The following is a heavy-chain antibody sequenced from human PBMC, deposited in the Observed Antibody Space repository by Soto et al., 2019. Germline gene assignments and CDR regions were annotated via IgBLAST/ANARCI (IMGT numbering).Heavy chain of an antibody. J-gene: IGHJ5*02. V-gene: IGHV4-59*08. CDR3: APMVRGTYNWFDP. D-gene: IGHD3-10*01. Sequence: PSETLSLTCTVSGGSISSYYWSWIRQPPGKGLEWIGYIYYSGSTYYNPSLKSRVTISVDTSKNQFSLKLSSVTAADTAVYYCAPMVRGTYNWFDPWGQGTLVTVSS. CDR1: GGSISSYY. CDR2: IYYSGST.